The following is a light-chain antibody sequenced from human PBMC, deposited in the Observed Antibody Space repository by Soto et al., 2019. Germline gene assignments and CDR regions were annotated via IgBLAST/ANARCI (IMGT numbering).Light chain of an antibody. V-gene: IGKV3-20*01. CDR3: QQYGSSPYT. CDR1: QSGSSNY. Sequence: EMVLTQSPSTLSLSPGERATLSCRASQSGSSNYLAWYQQKPGQAPRLLMYGASSRATGIPARFSGSGSGTDFTLTISRVEPEDFGVYYCQQYGSSPYTFGQGTKLEIK. CDR2: GAS. J-gene: IGKJ2*01.